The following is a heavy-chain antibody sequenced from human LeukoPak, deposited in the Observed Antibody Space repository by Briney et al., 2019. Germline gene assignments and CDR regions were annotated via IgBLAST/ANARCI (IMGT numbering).Heavy chain of an antibody. V-gene: IGHV1-2*02. CDR3: ARDAISGGTKRNPGY. Sequence: EGSMKVSCKASGYTFTGYYVHWVRQAPGQGLEWMGWINPNTGGTNYAQKFQGRVTMTGDTSISTAYMELSRLRSDDTAVYYCARDAISGGTKRNPGYWGQGTLVTVSS. CDR1: GYTFTGYY. CDR2: INPNTGGT. D-gene: IGHD2-15*01. J-gene: IGHJ4*02.